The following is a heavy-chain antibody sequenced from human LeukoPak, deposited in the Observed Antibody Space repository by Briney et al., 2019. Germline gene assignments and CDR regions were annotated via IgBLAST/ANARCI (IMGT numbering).Heavy chain of an antibody. CDR1: RDSISSYY. V-gene: IGHV4-59*01. CDR2: IYYSGST. J-gene: IGHJ4*02. CDR3: ARTYYYDSSGYYLPIGY. D-gene: IGHD3-22*01. Sequence: SETLSLTCSVSRDSISSYYWSWVRQPPGKGLERVGSIYYSGSTNYTPSLKSRVTISVDTSKNQFSLKLSSVTAADTAVYYCARTYYYDSSGYYLPIGYWGQGTLVTVSS.